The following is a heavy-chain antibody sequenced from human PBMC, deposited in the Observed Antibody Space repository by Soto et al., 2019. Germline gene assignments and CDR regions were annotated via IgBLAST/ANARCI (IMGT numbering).Heavy chain of an antibody. CDR3: ARGGTIFGVATFDY. V-gene: IGHV4-59*01. D-gene: IGHD3-3*01. CDR2: IYYTGST. Sequence: SETLSFTCTVSGDSISSYYWSWIRQPPGKGLDWIGYIYYTGSTNYNPSLKSRVTISVDTSKNQFSLKLSSVTAADTAVYYCARGGTIFGVATFDYWGQGTLVTVSS. J-gene: IGHJ4*02. CDR1: GDSISSYY.